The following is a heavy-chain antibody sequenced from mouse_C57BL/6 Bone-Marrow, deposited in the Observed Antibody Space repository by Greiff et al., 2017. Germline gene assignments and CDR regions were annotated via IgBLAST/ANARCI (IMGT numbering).Heavy chain of an antibody. CDR1: GYTFTSYW. Sequence: QVHVKQSGAELVKPGASVKLSCKASGYTFTSYWMHWVKQRPGQGLEWIGYINPSSGYTKYNEKFKDKATLAEDKSSSTAYMQRSSLTYEDSAVYYCARRAYWGQGTLVTVSA. V-gene: IGHV1-7*01. J-gene: IGHJ3*01. CDR3: ARRAY. CDR2: INPSSGYT.